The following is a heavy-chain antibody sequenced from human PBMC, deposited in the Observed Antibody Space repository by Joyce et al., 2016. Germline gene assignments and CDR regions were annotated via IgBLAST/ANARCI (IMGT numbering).Heavy chain of an antibody. D-gene: IGHD4-17*01. CDR2: ISSSSSTI. J-gene: IGHJ3*02. V-gene: IGHV3-48*01. CDR3: AKADYGDKIDAFDI. CDR1: GFTFSSYS. Sequence: EVQLVGSGGGLVQPGGSLRLSCAASGFTFSSYSMNWFRQAPGKGLEWVSYISSSSSTIYYADSVKGRFTISRDNAKNSLYLQMNSLRAEDTAVYYCAKADYGDKIDAFDIWGQGTMVTVSS.